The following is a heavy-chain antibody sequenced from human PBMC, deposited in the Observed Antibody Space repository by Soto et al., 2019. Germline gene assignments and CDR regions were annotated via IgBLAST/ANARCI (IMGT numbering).Heavy chain of an antibody. D-gene: IGHD3-22*01. J-gene: IGHJ4*02. CDR1: GFTFSNAW. CDR2: IKSKTDGGTT. CDR3: TTPRYYRQRGSGYYHYFDY. Sequence: GGSLRLSCAASGFTFSNAWMNWVRQAPGKGLEWVGRIKSKTDGGTTDYAAPVKGRFTISRDDSKNTLYLQMNSLKTEDTAVYYCTTPRYYRQRGSGYYHYFDYWGQGTLVTVSS. V-gene: IGHV3-15*07.